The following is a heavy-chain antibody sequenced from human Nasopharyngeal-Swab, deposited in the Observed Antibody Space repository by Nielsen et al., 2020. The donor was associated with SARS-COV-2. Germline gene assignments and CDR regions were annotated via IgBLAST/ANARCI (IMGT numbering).Heavy chain of an antibody. D-gene: IGHD6-6*01. CDR2: IYYSGST. Sequence: SETLSLTCTVSGGSISSSSYYWGWIRQPPGKGLEWIGSIYYSGSTYYNPSLKSRVTISVDTSKNQFSLKLSSVTAADTAVYYCARHQYSSSSIYWYFDLWGRGTLVTVSS. CDR1: GGSISSSSYY. J-gene: IGHJ2*01. V-gene: IGHV4-39*01. CDR3: ARHQYSSSSIYWYFDL.